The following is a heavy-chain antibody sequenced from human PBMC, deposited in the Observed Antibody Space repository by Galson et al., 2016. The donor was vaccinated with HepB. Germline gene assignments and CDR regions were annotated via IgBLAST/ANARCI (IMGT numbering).Heavy chain of an antibody. Sequence: LRLSCAASGFTFSNYAMHWVRQSPGKGLEWISSIYYSGSTYYNPSPKSRVTKSVNTTKNQLSLQLSSVTAADTATYYCSRHDYGDFLFDYWGQGTLVIVSS. V-gene: IGHV4-39*01. J-gene: IGHJ4*02. CDR3: SRHDYGDFLFDY. D-gene: IGHD4-17*01. CDR2: IYYSGST. CDR1: GFTFSNYA.